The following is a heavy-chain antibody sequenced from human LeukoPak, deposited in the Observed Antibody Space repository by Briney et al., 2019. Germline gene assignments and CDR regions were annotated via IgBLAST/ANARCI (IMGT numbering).Heavy chain of an antibody. CDR1: GGSFSGYY. J-gene: IGHJ4*02. CDR3: ARLPRTYGHFDY. D-gene: IGHD3-10*01. Sequence: SETLSLTCAVYGGSFSGYYWTWIRQPPGKGLEWIGEINHSGSTNFNPSLKSRVTLSADTSKNQFSLKLSSVTAADTAVYYCARLPRTYGHFDYWGQGTLVTVSS. V-gene: IGHV4-34*01. CDR2: INHSGST.